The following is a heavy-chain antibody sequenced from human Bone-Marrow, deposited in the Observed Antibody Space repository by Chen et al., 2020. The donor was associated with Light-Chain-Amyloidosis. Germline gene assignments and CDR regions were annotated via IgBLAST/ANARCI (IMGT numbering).Heavy chain of an antibody. D-gene: IGHD5-12*01. CDR3: ARRRDGYNFDY. Sequence: EVQLEQSGPEVKKPGESLKISCKGSGYTFPNYWIGWVRQMPGKGLEWMGVSYPDDSDARYSPSFGGQVTISADKSIPTAYLQWRSLKASDTAMYYCARRRDGYNFDYWGQGTLVTVSS. CDR2: SYPDDSDA. V-gene: IGHV5-51*01. CDR1: GYTFPNYW. J-gene: IGHJ4*02.